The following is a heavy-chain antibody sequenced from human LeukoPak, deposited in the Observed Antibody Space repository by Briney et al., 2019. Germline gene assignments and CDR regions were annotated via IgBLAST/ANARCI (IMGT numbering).Heavy chain of an antibody. D-gene: IGHD1-14*01. V-gene: IGHV4-59*01. CDR1: GGSISSYY. Sequence: SETLSLTCTVSGGSISSYYWNWIRQPPGKGLEWIGYIYYGGSTNYNPSLKSRVTISVDTSKNQFSLRLSSVTAADTAVYYCARTGANNYWFDRWGQGTLVTVPS. CDR3: ARTGANNYWFDR. CDR2: IYYGGST. J-gene: IGHJ5*02.